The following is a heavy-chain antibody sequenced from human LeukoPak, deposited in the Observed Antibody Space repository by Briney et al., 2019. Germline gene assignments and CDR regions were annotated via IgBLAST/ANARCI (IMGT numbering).Heavy chain of an antibody. Sequence: PGGSLRLSRAVSGFTFSSYAMHWVRQAPAKGLEGVAIISHDGSNRYYADSVKGRFTISRDNSKNTLWLQMNSLRVEDTAVYYCAKDGLAYSRRRYYFDYWGQGTLVTVSS. V-gene: IGHV3-30*18. CDR2: ISHDGSNR. CDR1: GFTFSSYA. CDR3: AKDGLAYSRRRYYFDY. D-gene: IGHD3-16*01. J-gene: IGHJ4*02.